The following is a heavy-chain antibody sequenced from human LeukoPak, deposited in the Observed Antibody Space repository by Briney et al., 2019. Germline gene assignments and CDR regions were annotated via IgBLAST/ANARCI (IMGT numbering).Heavy chain of an antibody. V-gene: IGHV4-39*01. CDR3: ARHRGGYDDRFDY. CDR2: LYSRGNI. Sequence: PETPSLTCTVSGASITSGSYYWGCLRQPPEKALEWIGTLYSRGNIFYNPSLQSRVTISGDTSKNQFSLKLSSVTAADTARYYCARHRGGYDDRFDYWGQGTLDSVSS. D-gene: IGHD5-12*01. J-gene: IGHJ4*02. CDR1: GASITSGSYY.